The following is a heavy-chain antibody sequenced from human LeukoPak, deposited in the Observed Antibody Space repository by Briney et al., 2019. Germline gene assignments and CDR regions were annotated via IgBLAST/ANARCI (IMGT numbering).Heavy chain of an antibody. CDR3: AREVPDYGDSYYFDY. J-gene: IGHJ4*02. V-gene: IGHV1-18*04. Sequence: ASVKVSCKASGYTFTGYYMHWVRQAPGQGLEWMGWISAYNGNTNYAQKLQGRVTMTTDTSTSTAYMELRSLRSDDTAVYYCAREVPDYGDSYYFDYWGQGTLVTVSS. CDR1: GYTFTGYY. CDR2: ISAYNGNT. D-gene: IGHD4-17*01.